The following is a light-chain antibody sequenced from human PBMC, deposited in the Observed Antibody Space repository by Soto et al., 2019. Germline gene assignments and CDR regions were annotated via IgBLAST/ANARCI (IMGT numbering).Light chain of an antibody. CDR3: QQYGGSPRT. CDR2: GTS. V-gene: IGKV3-20*01. Sequence: EIVLTQSPGTPSLSPGERATLSCRASQSVPRSYLAWYQQKPGQAPRLLIYGTSSRATGIPDRFSGSGSGTDFTLTISRLEPEDFAVYYCQQYGGSPRTFGQGTKVDIK. J-gene: IGKJ1*01. CDR1: QSVPRSY.